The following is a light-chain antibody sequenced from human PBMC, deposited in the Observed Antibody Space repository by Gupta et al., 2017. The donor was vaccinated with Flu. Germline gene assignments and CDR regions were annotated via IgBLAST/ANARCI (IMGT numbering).Light chain of an antibody. J-gene: IGLJ3*02. CDR2: EAS. V-gene: IGLV2-23*01. Sequence: QSALTQPASVSGSPRQSITISCTGTSSDVGSYNLVSWYQQHPGKAPKLMIYEASKRPSGVSNRFSGSKSGNTASLTISGPQDEDEADYYCYAYASSSNCVFGGGTKITVL. CDR3: YAYASSSNCV. CDR1: SSDVGSYNL.